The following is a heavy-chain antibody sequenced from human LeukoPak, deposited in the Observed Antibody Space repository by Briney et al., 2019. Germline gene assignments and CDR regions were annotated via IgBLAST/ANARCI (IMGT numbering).Heavy chain of an antibody. CDR3: VRPNDRFGAISA. J-gene: IGHJ3*01. D-gene: IGHD1-26*01. V-gene: IGHV3-7*01. CDR2: IKQDGSEK. Sequence: PGGSLRLSCAASGFTFSSYWMSWVRQAPGRGPEWVANIKQDGSEKYYVDSVKGRFTISRDNAKKSLSLQMNSLRVEDTAVYHCVRPNDRFGAISAWGQGTMVTVSS. CDR1: GFTFSSYW.